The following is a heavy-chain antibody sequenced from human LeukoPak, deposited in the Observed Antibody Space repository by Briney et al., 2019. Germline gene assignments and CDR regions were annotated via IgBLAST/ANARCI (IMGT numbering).Heavy chain of an antibody. J-gene: IGHJ3*02. CDR3: VRDSDYQRNSGGLYAHYDALDI. V-gene: IGHV3-23*01. Sequence: GGSLRLSCAASGFTFSSYAMSWVRQAPGKGLEWVSAISGSAYSTYYADSVKGRFTISRDNSKNTLYLQMNSLRAEDTAVYYCVRDSDYQRNSGGLYAHYDALDIWGHGTMVTVSS. CDR1: GFTFSSYA. D-gene: IGHD2-21*01. CDR2: ISGSAYST.